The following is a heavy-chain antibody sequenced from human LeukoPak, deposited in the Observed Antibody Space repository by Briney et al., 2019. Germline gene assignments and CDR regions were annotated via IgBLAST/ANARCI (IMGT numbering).Heavy chain of an antibody. CDR3: AREGSWYSADY. V-gene: IGHV1-2*06. CDR2: INPNSGGT. D-gene: IGHD6-13*01. Sequence: ASVKVSCKASGYTFTGYYMHWVRQAPGQGLEWMGRINPNSGGTNYAQEFQGRVTMTRDTSVSTAYMELSRLRSDDTAVFYCAREGSWYSADYWGQGTLVTVSS. CDR1: GYTFTGYY. J-gene: IGHJ4*02.